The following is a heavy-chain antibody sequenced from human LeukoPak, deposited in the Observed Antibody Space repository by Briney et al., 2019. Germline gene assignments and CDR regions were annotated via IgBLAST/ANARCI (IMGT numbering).Heavy chain of an antibody. V-gene: IGHV3-48*01. Sequence: GRSLRLSCAASGFTFSSYSTNWVRQAPGKGLEWVSYISSSSSTIYYADSVKGRLTISRDSAKNSLYLQMNGLRAEDTAVYYCARDLEVPRPFDYWGQGTLVTVSS. CDR1: GFTFSSYS. D-gene: IGHD1-1*01. J-gene: IGHJ4*02. CDR3: ARDLEVPRPFDY. CDR2: ISSSSSTI.